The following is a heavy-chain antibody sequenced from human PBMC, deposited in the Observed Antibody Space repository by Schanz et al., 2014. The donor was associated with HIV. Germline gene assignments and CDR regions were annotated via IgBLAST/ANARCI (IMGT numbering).Heavy chain of an antibody. Sequence: QVQLVESGGGVVQPGRSLRLSCAASGFTFSYYGMYWVRQAPGKGPEWVAVIWYDGGNKYYEESVKGRFTISRDNSKNTLYLQMNSLRVEDTAVYYCARDLPNPYFDFSGPAGDYWGQGALVTVSS. CDR3: ARDLPNPYFDFSGPAGDY. V-gene: IGHV3-33*01. D-gene: IGHD3-22*01. CDR2: IWYDGGNK. J-gene: IGHJ4*02. CDR1: GFTFSYYG.